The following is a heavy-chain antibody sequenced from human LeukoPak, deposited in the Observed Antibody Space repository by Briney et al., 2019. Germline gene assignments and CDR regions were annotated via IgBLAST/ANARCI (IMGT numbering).Heavy chain of an antibody. CDR3: ARDVVVVAAIGDAFDI. CDR2: IYYSGST. Sequence: PSETLSLTCTVSGGSISSGGYYWSWVRQHPGKGLEWIGYIYYSGSTYYNPSLKSRVTISVDTSKNQFSLKLSSVTAADTAVYYCARDVVVVAAIGDAFDIWGQGTMVTVSS. V-gene: IGHV4-31*03. J-gene: IGHJ3*02. CDR1: GGSISSGGYY. D-gene: IGHD2-15*01.